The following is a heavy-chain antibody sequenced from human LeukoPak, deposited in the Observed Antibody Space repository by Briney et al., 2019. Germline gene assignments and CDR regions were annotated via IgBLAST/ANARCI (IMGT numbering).Heavy chain of an antibody. D-gene: IGHD3-22*01. J-gene: IGHJ5*02. CDR3: ARISYYYDSSAGWFDP. V-gene: IGHV1-18*01. CDR2: ISAYNGNT. CDR1: GYTFTSYG. Sequence: ASVKVSCKASGYTFTSYGISWVRQAPGQGLEWMGWISAYNGNTNYAQKLQGRVTMTTDTSTSTAYMELRSLRSDDTAVYYCARISYYYDSSAGWFDPWGQGTLVTVSS.